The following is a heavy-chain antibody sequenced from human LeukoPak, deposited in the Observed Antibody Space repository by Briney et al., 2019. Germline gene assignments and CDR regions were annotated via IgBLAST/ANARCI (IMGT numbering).Heavy chain of an antibody. V-gene: IGHV4-31*03. CDR3: ARVNYDSSGYYLADY. D-gene: IGHD3-22*01. CDR2: IYYSGST. Sequence: PSETLSLTGTVSGGSISSGGYYWSWIRQHPGKGLEWIGYIYYSGSTYYNPSLKSRVTISVDTSKNQFSLKLSSVTAADTAVYYCARVNYDSSGYYLADYWGQGTLVTVSS. J-gene: IGHJ4*02. CDR1: GGSISSGGYY.